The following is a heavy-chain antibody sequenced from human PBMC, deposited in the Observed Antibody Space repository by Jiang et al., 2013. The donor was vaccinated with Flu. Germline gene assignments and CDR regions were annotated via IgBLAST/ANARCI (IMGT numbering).Heavy chain of an antibody. J-gene: IGHJ4*02. Sequence: VKPSETLSLTCTVSGDSLRSSSYYWGWIRQPPGKGLEWIGSINHSGNTDYNPSLKSRLSISVDTSKNQFSLKVTSVTATDTAVYYCATQSGYSRSWYYWGQGMLVTVSP. CDR1: GDSLRSSSYY. V-gene: IGHV4-39*01. CDR2: INHSGNT. D-gene: IGHD5-12*01. CDR3: ATQSGYSRSWYY.